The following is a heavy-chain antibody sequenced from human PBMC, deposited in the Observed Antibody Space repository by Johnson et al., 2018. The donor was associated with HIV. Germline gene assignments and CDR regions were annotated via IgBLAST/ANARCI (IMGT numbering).Heavy chain of an antibody. V-gene: IGHV3-66*02. CDR1: GFTISGFY. CDR2: VSSGGTS. J-gene: IGHJ3*02. D-gene: IGHD3-10*01. Sequence: EKLVESGGGLVQPGGSLRLSCAASGFTISGFYMSWVRQAPGKVPEWLSVVSSGGTSYYADSVRGRFTVSRDNSKNTLYLKMNSLRAEDTAVYYWARYKGWLGGYDAFDILGQGTMVTVSS. CDR3: ARYKGWLGGYDAFDI.